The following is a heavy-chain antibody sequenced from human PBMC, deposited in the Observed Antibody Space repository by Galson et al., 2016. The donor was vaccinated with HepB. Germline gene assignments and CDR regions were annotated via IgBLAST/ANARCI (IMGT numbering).Heavy chain of an antibody. CDR1: GFTFSTYG. CDR3: AKGVAGKGFDY. D-gene: IGHD6-19*01. Sequence: SLRPSCAASGFTFSTYGMHWVRQAPGKGLEWVAVISYDRCNKNYAASVKGRFTISRDNSKNTLYLEMTSLRAEDTAVYYCAKGVAGKGFDYWGQGTLVTVSS. J-gene: IGHJ4*02. V-gene: IGHV3-30*18. CDR2: ISYDRCNK.